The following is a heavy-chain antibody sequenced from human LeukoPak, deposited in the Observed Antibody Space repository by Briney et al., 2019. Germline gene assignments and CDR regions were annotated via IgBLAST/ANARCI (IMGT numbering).Heavy chain of an antibody. CDR2: IMPVPGVS. V-gene: IGHV1-69*02. D-gene: IGHD5-24*01. CDR3: ARSVIEEMSATYNWFDP. J-gene: IGHJ5*02. CDR1: GYSFTAFY. Sequence: SVKVSCKTSGYSFTAFYIHWVRQAPGQGLEWVGRIMPVPGVSNYAQKFQGRVTITADKSTSTAYMELSRLRSEDTAVYYCARSVIEEMSATYNWFDPWGQGTLVTVSS.